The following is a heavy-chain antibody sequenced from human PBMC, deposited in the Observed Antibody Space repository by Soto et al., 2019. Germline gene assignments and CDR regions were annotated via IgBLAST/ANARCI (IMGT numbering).Heavy chain of an antibody. V-gene: IGHV4-30-4*01. CDR2: IYYSGST. D-gene: IGHD3-9*01. Sequence: KTSETLSLTCTVSGGSISSGDYYWSWIRQPPGKGLEWIGYIYYSGSTYYNPSLKSRVTISVDTSKNQFSLKLSSVTAADTAVYYCARVNRYDILTGYSWFDPWGQGTLVTVSS. CDR3: ARVNRYDILTGYSWFDP. J-gene: IGHJ5*02. CDR1: GGSISSGDYY.